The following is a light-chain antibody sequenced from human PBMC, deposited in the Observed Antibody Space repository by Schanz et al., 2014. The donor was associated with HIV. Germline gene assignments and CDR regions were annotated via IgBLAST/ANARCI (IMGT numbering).Light chain of an antibody. CDR1: SSDVGGYNY. CDR3: QSFDTSLSAVV. CDR2: DVA. Sequence: QSALTQPASVSGSPGQSITISCTGASSDVGGYNYVSWYQHHAGKAPKVVIYDVANRPSGVSNRFSGSKSGNTASLAITGLQAEDEGDYYCQSFDTSLSAVVFGGGIKLTVL. J-gene: IGLJ2*01. V-gene: IGLV2-14*03.